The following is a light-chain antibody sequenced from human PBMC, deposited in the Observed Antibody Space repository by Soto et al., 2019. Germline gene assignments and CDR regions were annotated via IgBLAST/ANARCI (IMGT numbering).Light chain of an antibody. Sequence: QSALTQPASVSGSPGQSITISCTGTSSDVGGYNYVSWYQQHPGKAPKLMIYDVSNRPSGVSNPFSGSKSGNTASLTISGLKLEDEAYYYCSPYTSSSSPLVFGGVTNLTVL. J-gene: IGLJ2*01. V-gene: IGLV2-14*01. CDR3: SPYTSSSSPLV. CDR2: DVS. CDR1: SSDVGGYNY.